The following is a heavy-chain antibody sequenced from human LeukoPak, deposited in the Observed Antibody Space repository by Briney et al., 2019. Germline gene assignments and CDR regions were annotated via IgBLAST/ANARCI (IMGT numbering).Heavy chain of an antibody. J-gene: IGHJ4*02. CDR1: GFTFSSYW. D-gene: IGHD3-3*01. CDR2: IKQDGSEK. V-gene: IGHV3-7*01. Sequence: PGGSLRLSCAASGFTFSSYWMSWVRQAPGKGLEWVANIKQDGSEKYYVDSVKGRFTISRDNAKNSLYLQMNSLRAEDTAVYYCARDLRGRFLEWLLSRPTNFDYWGQGTLVTVSS. CDR3: ARDLRGRFLEWLLSRPTNFDY.